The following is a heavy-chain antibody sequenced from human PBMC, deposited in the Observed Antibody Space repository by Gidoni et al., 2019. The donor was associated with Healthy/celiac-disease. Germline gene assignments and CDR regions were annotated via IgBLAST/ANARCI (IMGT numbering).Heavy chain of an antibody. V-gene: IGHV3-21*01. CDR3: ARDAGGFYGSGSYSGAFDI. Sequence: EVQLVESGGGLVKPGGSLRLSCAASGFTFSRYSMNWVRPAPGKGLEWVSSISSSSSYIYYADSVKGRFTISRDNAKNSLYLQMNSLRAEDTAVYYCARDAGGFYGSGSYSGAFDIWGQGTMVTVSS. D-gene: IGHD3-10*01. CDR1: GFTFSRYS. J-gene: IGHJ3*02. CDR2: ISSSSSYI.